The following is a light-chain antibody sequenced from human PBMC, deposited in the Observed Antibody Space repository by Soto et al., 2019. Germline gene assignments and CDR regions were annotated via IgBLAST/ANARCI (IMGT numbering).Light chain of an antibody. CDR2: GAS. CDR3: QQYAGSPLT. Sequence: EIVLTQSPGTLSLSPGERATLSCRASQSVSSSSLAWYQQKFGQAPRLLIYGASSRATGIPDRFSGSGSGTDFTLSISRLEPEDFAVYYCQQYAGSPLTFGGGTKVEIK. J-gene: IGKJ4*01. CDR1: QSVSSSS. V-gene: IGKV3-20*01.